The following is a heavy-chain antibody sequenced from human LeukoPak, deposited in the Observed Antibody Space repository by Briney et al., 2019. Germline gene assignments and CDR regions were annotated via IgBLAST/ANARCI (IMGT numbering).Heavy chain of an antibody. V-gene: IGHV4-4*02. CDR2: IYYSGST. J-gene: IGHJ4*02. CDR3: ARDGGIAAAGRGYYFDY. CDR1: GGSTSSSNW. D-gene: IGHD6-13*01. Sequence: PSGTLSLTCAVSGGSTSSSNWWSWVRQPPGKGLEWIGSIYYSGSTYYNPSLKSRVTISVDTSKNQFSLKLSSVTAADTAVYYCARDGGIAAAGRGYYFDYWGQGTLVTVSS.